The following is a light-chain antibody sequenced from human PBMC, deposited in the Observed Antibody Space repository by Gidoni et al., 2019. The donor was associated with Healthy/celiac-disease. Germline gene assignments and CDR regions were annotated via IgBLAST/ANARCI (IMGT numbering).Light chain of an antibody. Sequence: QSSLTQPASVSGSPGQATTISCTGTSSDVGGYNYVACYQQHPCKATKLMIDDVSNRPSGVSNRLSGSKYGNTASLTISGLQAEDEADYYCSSYTSSSTEVFGGGTKLTVL. CDR3: SSYTSSSTEV. J-gene: IGLJ3*02. CDR2: DVS. CDR1: SSDVGGYNY. V-gene: IGLV2-14*03.